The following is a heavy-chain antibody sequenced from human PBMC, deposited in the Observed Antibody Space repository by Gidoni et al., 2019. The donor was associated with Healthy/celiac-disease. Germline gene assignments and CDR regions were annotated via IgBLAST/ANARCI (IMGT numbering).Heavy chain of an antibody. CDR2: IEPSDSYT. CDR1: GYSFTRYW. Sequence: EVQLVQSGAEVKQPGDSLRISCPGSGYSFTRYWISWLSQLPGKGLEWMGRIEPSDSYTNYSPSFQGHVTSAADKSISTAYLQWSSLKASDTAMYYCARTRVRLGELSYYDYWGQGTLVTVSS. J-gene: IGHJ4*02. V-gene: IGHV5-10-1*01. CDR3: ARTRVRLGELSYYDY. D-gene: IGHD3-16*02.